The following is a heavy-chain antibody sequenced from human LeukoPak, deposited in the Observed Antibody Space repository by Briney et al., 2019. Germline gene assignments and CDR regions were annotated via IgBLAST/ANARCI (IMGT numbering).Heavy chain of an antibody. D-gene: IGHD3-22*01. V-gene: IGHV4-34*01. CDR2: INPSGST. Sequence: SETLSLTCAVYGGSFGGYHWTWIRQSPGKGLEWIGDINPSGSTYYNPSLKSRLTISVDTSKNQFSPKLRSVTAADTAVYYCARGRHDITMIVVVMTSVSYYLDVWGKGTTVTVS. CDR1: GGSFGGYH. J-gene: IGHJ6*03. CDR3: ARGRHDITMIVVVMTSVSYYLDV.